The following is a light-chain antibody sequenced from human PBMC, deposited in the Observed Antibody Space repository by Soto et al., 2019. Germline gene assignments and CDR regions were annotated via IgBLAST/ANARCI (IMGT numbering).Light chain of an antibody. Sequence: VLTQSPASLSLSPGERATLSCRAGQSVSDYLAWYQQKPGQPPRLLFLDASNRATGVPDRFSAGGSGTDFTLIISSLEPEDFAVYYCQQRVNWPPTFGGGTKVEI. CDR2: DAS. CDR3: QQRVNWPPT. J-gene: IGKJ4*01. CDR1: QSVSDY. V-gene: IGKV3-11*01.